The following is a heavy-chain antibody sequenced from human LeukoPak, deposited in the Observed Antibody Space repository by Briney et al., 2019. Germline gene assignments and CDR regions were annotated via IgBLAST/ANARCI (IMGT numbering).Heavy chain of an antibody. CDR1: GFTFSSYG. CDR3: AKAGCSSTSCPIDY. J-gene: IGHJ4*02. V-gene: IGHV3-30*02. D-gene: IGHD2-2*01. Sequence: GGSLRLSCAASGFTFSSYGMHWVRQAPGKGLEWVAFIRYDGSNKYYADSVKGRFTISRDNSKNTLYLQMNSLRAEDTAVYYCAKAGCSSTSCPIDYWGQGTLVTVSS. CDR2: IRYDGSNK.